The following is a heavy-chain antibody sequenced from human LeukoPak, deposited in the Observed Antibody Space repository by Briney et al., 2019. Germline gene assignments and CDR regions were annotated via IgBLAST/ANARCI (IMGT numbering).Heavy chain of an antibody. CDR3: ARQTRDYPFDY. D-gene: IGHD4-17*01. V-gene: IGHV1-8*01. Sequence: GASVKVSCKASGYTFSSYDINWVRQATGQGLEWMGWMNPNSGNTGYAQKFQGRVTMPRSTSISTAYMELSSLRSEDTAVYYCARQTRDYPFDYWGQGTLVTVSS. J-gene: IGHJ4*02. CDR2: MNPNSGNT. CDR1: GYTFSSYD.